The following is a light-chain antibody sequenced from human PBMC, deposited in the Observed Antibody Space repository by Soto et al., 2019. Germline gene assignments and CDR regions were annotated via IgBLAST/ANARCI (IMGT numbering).Light chain of an antibody. Sequence: DVVMTQTPLSLSVAPGQPASISCKSSQSLLHITGETFLFWYLQKPGQSPQLLIYEVSTRVSGVQARFSGSGSGTDFTLEISRVEPDDVGIYYGMQSTQLPPTFGQGTRLGIE. CDR1: QSLLHITGETF. CDR2: EVS. V-gene: IGKV2D-29*02. CDR3: MQSTQLPPT. J-gene: IGKJ5*01.